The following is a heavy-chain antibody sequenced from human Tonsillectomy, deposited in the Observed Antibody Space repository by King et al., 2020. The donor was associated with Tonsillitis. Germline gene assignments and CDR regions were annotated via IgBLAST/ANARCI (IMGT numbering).Heavy chain of an antibody. CDR2: ISTTSTYK. D-gene: IGHD3-22*01. J-gene: IGHJ4*02. CDR1: GFTFRSYS. CDR3: ARGWGDLVISAPVATDS. Sequence: VQLVESGGGLVKPGDSLRLSCSGSGFTFRSYSFHWVRQAPGRALECVSSISTTSTYKYYSESVKSRFTVSRDNAENSVSLQMDSLRAEDTAVYYCARGWGDLVISAPVATDSWGEGSPVAVSS. V-gene: IGHV3-21*01.